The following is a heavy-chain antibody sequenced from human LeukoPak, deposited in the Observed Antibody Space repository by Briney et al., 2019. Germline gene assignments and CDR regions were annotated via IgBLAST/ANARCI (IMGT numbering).Heavy chain of an antibody. CDR1: GDSISSTNYY. CDR2: VFHSGNT. D-gene: IGHD6-6*01. Sequence: PSETLSLTCTVSGDSISSTNYYWGWIRQPPGKGLEWVGSVFHSGNTYYNPSLKSRLTISADTSKNQFSLTLTSVTAADTAVYYCARDRSVGVLPAPPFDFWGQGTLVTVSS. CDR3: ARDRSVGVLPAPPFDF. V-gene: IGHV4-39*07. J-gene: IGHJ4*02.